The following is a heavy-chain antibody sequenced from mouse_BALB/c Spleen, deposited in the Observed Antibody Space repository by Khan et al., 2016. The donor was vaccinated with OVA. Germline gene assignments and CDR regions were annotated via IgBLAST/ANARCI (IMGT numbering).Heavy chain of an antibody. CDR1: GYSITSEFA. CDR2: ISYSGNT. J-gene: IGHJ3*01. CDR3: ASKDYYGYDPFPY. V-gene: IGHV3-2*02. D-gene: IGHD2-2*01. Sequence: EVQLVESGPGLVKPSQSLSLTCTVTGYSITSEFAWNWIRQFPGNKLERMGYISYSGNTRHNPSLKSLIPITRDTSRNQFFLQLNSVTTEDTATYYCASKDYYGYDPFPYWGQGTLVTVSA.